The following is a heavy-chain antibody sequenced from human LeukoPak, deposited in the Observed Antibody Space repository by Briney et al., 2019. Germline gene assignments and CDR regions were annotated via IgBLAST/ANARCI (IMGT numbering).Heavy chain of an antibody. V-gene: IGHV3-49*04. J-gene: IGHJ4*02. CDR1: GFTFGDYA. CDR2: IRSKAYGGTT. CDR3: TRAVGATRY. Sequence: PGRSLRLSCTASGFTFGDYAMSWVRQAPGKGLEWVGFIRSKAYGGTTEYAASVKGRFTISRDDSKSIAYLQMNSLKTEDTAVYYCTRAVGATRYWGQGTLVTVSS. D-gene: IGHD1-26*01.